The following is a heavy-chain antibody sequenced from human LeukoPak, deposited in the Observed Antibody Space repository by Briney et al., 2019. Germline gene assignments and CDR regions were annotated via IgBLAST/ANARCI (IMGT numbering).Heavy chain of an antibody. CDR1: GNTLRELP. D-gene: IGHD3-3*01. CDR3: ATRGSDFWSGFDY. Sequence: ASVKVSCKLSGNTLRELPIQWVRQAGGKGLEWMAGFDPENAEIVHAQNFQGRVTMTEDTSTNTAYMELTSLTSDDTALYYCATRGSDFWSGFDYWGQGTQVTVSS. CDR2: FDPENAEI. V-gene: IGHV1-24*01. J-gene: IGHJ4*02.